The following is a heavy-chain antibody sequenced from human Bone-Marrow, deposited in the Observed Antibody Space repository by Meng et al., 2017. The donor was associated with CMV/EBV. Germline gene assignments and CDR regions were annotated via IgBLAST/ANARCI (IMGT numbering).Heavy chain of an antibody. CDR1: GGSISSYY. D-gene: IGHD3-10*01. CDR2: IYYGGST. CDR3: ARAPMVRGAPFDY. Sequence: SETLSLTCTVSGGSISSYYWSWIRQPPGKGLEWIGYIYYGGSTNYNPSLKSRVTISVDTSKNQFSLKLSSVTAADTAVYYCARAPMVRGAPFDYWGQGTLVTVSS. J-gene: IGHJ4*02. V-gene: IGHV4-59*01.